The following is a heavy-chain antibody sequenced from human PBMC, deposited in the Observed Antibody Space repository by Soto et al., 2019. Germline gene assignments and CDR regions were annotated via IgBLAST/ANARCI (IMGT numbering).Heavy chain of an antibody. CDR1: GFTFSSYW. CDR3: VRGDGDFYDGNGYLGRH. D-gene: IGHD5-18*01. CDR2: LKSDGRGE. V-gene: IGHV3-74*03. J-gene: IGHJ4*02. Sequence: EVQLVESGGGLVQPGGSLRLSCAASGFTFSSYWMHWFRQAPGKGLVWVSRLKSDGRGEMYADSVEGRLTISRDNAKKKLYLQMGSLRVEDTAVYYGVRGDGDFYDGNGYLGRHWGQGPLVSVSS.